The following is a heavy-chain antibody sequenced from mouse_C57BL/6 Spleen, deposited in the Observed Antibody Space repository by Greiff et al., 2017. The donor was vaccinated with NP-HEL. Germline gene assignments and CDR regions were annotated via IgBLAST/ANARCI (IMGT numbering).Heavy chain of an antibody. D-gene: IGHD3-3*01. CDR2: ISDGGSYT. J-gene: IGHJ2*01. CDR1: GFTFSSYA. CDR3: AREGQYFDY. V-gene: IGHV5-4*01. Sequence: EVRLVESGGGLVKPGGSLKLSCAASGFTFSSYAMSWVRQTPEKRLEWVATISDGGSYTYYPDNVKGRFTISRDNAKNNLYLQMSHLKSEDTAMYYCAREGQYFDYWGQGTTLTVSS.